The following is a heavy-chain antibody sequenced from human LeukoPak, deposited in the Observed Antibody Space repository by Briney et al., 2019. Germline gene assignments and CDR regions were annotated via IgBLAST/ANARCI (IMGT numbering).Heavy chain of an antibody. D-gene: IGHD3-10*01. Sequence: GESLKISCKGSGHSFTSYWIGWVRQMPGKGLEWMGIIYPGDSDTRYSPSFQGQVTISADKSISTAYLQWSSLKASDTAMYYCARPAFGTKGWFGELSGYYFDYWGQGTLVTVSS. V-gene: IGHV5-51*01. J-gene: IGHJ4*02. CDR1: GHSFTSYW. CDR2: IYPGDSDT. CDR3: ARPAFGTKGWFGELSGYYFDY.